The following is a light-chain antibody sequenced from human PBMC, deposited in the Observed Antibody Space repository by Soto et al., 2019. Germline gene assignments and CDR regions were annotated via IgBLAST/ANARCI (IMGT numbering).Light chain of an antibody. CDR3: QHYNSYSEA. CDR2: KAS. J-gene: IGKJ1*01. V-gene: IGKV1-5*03. CDR1: QGLSSY. Sequence: IQLTQSPSSLSVSVGDRVTITCRASQGLSSYLAWYQQKPGKAPRLLIYKASTLKSGVPSRFSGSGSGTEFTLTISSLQPGDFATYYCQHYNSYSEAFGQGTKVDI.